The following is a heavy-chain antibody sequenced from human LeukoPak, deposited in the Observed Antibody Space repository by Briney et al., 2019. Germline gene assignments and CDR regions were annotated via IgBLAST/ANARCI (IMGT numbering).Heavy chain of an antibody. V-gene: IGHV3-21*01. CDR1: GSTFSSYS. CDR3: ARDPGYCSSTSCYTP. Sequence: GGSLRLSCAASGSTFSSYSMNWVRQAPGKGLEWVSSISSSSSYIYYADSVKGRFTISRDNAKNSLYLQMNSLRAEDTAVYYCARDPGYCSSTSCYTPWGQGTLVTVSS. D-gene: IGHD2-2*02. CDR2: ISSSSSYI. J-gene: IGHJ5*02.